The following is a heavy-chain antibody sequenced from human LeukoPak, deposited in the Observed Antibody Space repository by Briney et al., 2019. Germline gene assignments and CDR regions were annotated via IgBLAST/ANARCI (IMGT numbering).Heavy chain of an antibody. J-gene: IGHJ4*02. V-gene: IGHV3-48*02. CDR2: ISSSSSTI. CDR3: ARDGSRLDWLSSGFDY. CDR1: GFTFSSYS. Sequence: PGGSLRLSCAASGFTFSSYSMNWVRQAPGKGLEWVSYISSSSSTIYYADSVKGRFTISRDNAKNSLYLQMNSLRDEDTAVYYCARDGSRLDWLSSGFDYRGQGTLVTVSS. D-gene: IGHD3-9*01.